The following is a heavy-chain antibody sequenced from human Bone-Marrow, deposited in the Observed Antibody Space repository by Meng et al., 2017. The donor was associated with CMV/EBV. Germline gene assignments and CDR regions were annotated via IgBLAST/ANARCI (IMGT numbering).Heavy chain of an antibody. CDR2: MNPNSGNT. D-gene: IGHD6-13*01. CDR3: ARGGLEGSSWYFGYYNYGMDV. V-gene: IGHV1-8*02. Sequence: ASVKVSCKASGYTFTSYDINWVRQATGQGLEWMGWMNPNSGNTGYAQKFQGRVTMTRNTSISTAYMELSSLRSEDTAVYYCARGGLEGSSWYFGYYNYGMDVWGQRTTVTVSS. CDR1: GYTFTSYD. J-gene: IGHJ6*02.